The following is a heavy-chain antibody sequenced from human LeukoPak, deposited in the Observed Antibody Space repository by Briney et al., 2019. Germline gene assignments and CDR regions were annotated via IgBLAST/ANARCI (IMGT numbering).Heavy chain of an antibody. CDR2: IYYSGST. CDR1: GGSISSTSYY. Sequence: SETLSLTCAVSGGSISSTSYYWAWIRQPPGKGLEWIGTIYYSGSTYHNPSLKSRVTLSIDTSRNQFSLRLSSVDAADTAVYYCAKAGVRYFDSSGLYAFDFWGQGTTVTVSS. D-gene: IGHD3-22*01. CDR3: AKAGVRYFDSSGLYAFDF. V-gene: IGHV4-39*01. J-gene: IGHJ3*01.